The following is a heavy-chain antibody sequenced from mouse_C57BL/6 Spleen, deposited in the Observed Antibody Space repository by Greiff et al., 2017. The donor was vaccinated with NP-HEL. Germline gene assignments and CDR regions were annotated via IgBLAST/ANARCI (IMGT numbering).Heavy chain of an antibody. CDR3: ASCYYYGGVYFDV. CDR1: GFTFSDYG. Sequence: EVMLVESGGGLVKPGGSLKLSCAASGFTFSDYGMHWVRQAPEKGLEWVAYISSGSSTIYYADTVKGRFTISRDNAKNTLYLQMTSLKSEDTAMYYCASCYYYGGVYFDVWGTGTTVTVSS. V-gene: IGHV5-17*01. D-gene: IGHD1-1*01. CDR2: ISSGSSTI. J-gene: IGHJ1*03.